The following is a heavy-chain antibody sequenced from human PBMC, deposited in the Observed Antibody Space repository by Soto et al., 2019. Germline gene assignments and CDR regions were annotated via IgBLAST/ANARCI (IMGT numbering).Heavy chain of an antibody. Sequence: GASVKVSCKASGYTFTSYGIGWVRQAPGQGLEWMGWISAYNGNTNYAQKLQGRVTMTTDTSTSTAYMELRSLRSDDTAVFYCARGYDFWSGYNWFDPWGQGTLVTVSS. CDR3: ARGYDFWSGYNWFDP. D-gene: IGHD3-3*01. CDR1: GYTFTSYG. J-gene: IGHJ5*02. V-gene: IGHV1-18*01. CDR2: ISAYNGNT.